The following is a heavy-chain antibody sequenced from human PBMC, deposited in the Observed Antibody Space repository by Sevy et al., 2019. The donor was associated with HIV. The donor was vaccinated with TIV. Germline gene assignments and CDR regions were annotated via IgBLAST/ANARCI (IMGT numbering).Heavy chain of an antibody. Sequence: GGSLRLSCAASGFTFSGSAMHWVRQASGKGPEWVGRIRSKANSYATAYAASVKGRLTISRDDSKNTAYLQMNSLKTEDTAVYYCIKGIVGATSSPYWGQGTLVTVSS. J-gene: IGHJ4*02. V-gene: IGHV3-73*01. CDR2: IRSKANSYAT. D-gene: IGHD1-26*01. CDR3: IKGIVGATSSPY. CDR1: GFTFSGSA.